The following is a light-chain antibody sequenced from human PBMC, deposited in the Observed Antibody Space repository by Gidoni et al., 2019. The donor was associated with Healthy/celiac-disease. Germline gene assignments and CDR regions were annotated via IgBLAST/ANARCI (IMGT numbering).Light chain of an antibody. Sequence: QSALTQPASVSGSPAQSITISCTGTSSDVGGYNYVSWYQQNPGKAPKLMIYDVSNRPSGVSNSFSGSKSGNTASLTISGLQAEDEADYYCSSYTSSSTLVVFGGGTKLTVL. CDR2: DVS. J-gene: IGLJ2*01. CDR1: SSDVGGYNY. V-gene: IGLV2-14*03. CDR3: SSYTSSSTLVV.